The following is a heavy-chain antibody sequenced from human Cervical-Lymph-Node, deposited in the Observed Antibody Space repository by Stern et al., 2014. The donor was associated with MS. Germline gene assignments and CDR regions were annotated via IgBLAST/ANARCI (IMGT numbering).Heavy chain of an antibody. CDR2: ITNVGST. D-gene: IGHD1-1*01. J-gene: IGHJ4*02. V-gene: IGHV3-53*01. Sequence: EVQLVESGGGVIQPGGSLRLSCTASGFTVSRDYMTWVRQAPGTGLEWGSLITNVGSTFYTDSVKGRFTISRDDSKNTVYLHMTSLRAEDTAMYYCARDTSSPERSDWWGQGTLVTVSS. CDR1: GFTVSRDY. CDR3: ARDTSSPERSDW.